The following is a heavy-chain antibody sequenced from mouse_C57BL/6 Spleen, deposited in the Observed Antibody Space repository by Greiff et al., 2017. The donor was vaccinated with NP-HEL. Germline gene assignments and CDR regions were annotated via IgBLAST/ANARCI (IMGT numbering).Heavy chain of an antibody. Sequence: QVQLQQSGAELVKPGASVKLSCKASGYTFTSYWMHWVKQRPGQGLEWIGMIHPNSGSTNYNEKFKSKATLTVDKSSSTAYMQLSSLTSEDSAVYYCARSGGSSYVDYFDYWGQGTTLTVSS. CDR2: IHPNSGST. V-gene: IGHV1-64*01. CDR1: GYTFTSYW. J-gene: IGHJ2*01. D-gene: IGHD1-1*01. CDR3: ARSGGSSYVDYFDY.